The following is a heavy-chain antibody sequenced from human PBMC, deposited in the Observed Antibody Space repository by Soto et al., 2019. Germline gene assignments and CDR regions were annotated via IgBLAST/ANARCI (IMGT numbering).Heavy chain of an antibody. Sequence: QVQLVQSGAEVKKPGSSVKVSCKASGGTFSSYAISWVRQAPGQGLEWMGGIIPIFGTANYAQKFQRRGTTTADESTSTAYMARSSLRSEDTAVYYCARGPGESSSPVDYYYYGMDVWGQGTTVAVSS. CDR1: GGTFSSYA. CDR2: IIPIFGTA. V-gene: IGHV1-69*12. CDR3: ARGPGESSSPVDYYYYGMDV. D-gene: IGHD6-6*01. J-gene: IGHJ6*02.